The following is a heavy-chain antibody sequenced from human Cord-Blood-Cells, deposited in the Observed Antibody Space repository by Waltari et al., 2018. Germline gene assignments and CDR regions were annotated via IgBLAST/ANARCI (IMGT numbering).Heavy chain of an antibody. CDR3: ATEEGYCSGGSCYFDY. J-gene: IGHJ4*02. D-gene: IGHD2-15*01. V-gene: IGHV1-24*01. Sequence: QVQLVQSRAEVKKPGASVKVSCQVSGYTLTELSMHWVRQGPGKGLEWMGGFDPEDGETIYAQKFQGRVTMTEDTSTDTAYMELSSLRSEDTAVYYCATEEGYCSGGSCYFDYWGQGTLVTVSS. CDR1: GYTLTELS. CDR2: FDPEDGET.